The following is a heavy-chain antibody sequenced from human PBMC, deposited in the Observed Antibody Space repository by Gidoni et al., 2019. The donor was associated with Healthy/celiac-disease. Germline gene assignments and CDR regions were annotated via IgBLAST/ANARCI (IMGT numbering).Heavy chain of an antibody. D-gene: IGHD6-19*01. CDR2: CDPEDVET. CDR1: GHTLTELS. CDR3: ATALPPYSGGWYL. J-gene: IGHJ2*01. V-gene: IGHV1-24*01. Sequence: QVQLVQSGAEVKKPGASVKVSCKVSGHTLTELSMHWVRQAPGKGLEWIGSCDPEDVETSYAQKFQGRVNMTEDTSTDTAYMELSSLRSEDTAGYYCATALPPYSGGWYLWGRGTLVTVSS.